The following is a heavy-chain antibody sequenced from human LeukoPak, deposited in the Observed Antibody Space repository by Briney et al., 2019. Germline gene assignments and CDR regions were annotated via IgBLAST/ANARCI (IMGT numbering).Heavy chain of an antibody. D-gene: IGHD3-10*01. CDR1: GFTFSSYS. Sequence: GGSLRLSCAASGFTFSSYSMSWVRQAPGEGLEWVSSISSSSSYIYYADSVKGRFTISRDNAKNSLYLQMNSLRAEDTAVYYCARERFGELLYFDYWGQGTLVTVSS. J-gene: IGHJ4*02. V-gene: IGHV3-21*01. CDR3: ARERFGELLYFDY. CDR2: ISSSSSYI.